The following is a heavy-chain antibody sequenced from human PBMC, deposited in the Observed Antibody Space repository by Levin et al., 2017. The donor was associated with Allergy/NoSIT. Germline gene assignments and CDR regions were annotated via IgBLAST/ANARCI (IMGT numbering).Heavy chain of an antibody. V-gene: IGHV6-1*01. J-gene: IGHJ6*03. D-gene: IGHD7-27*01. CDR2: TFYRSQWYN. Sequence: SETLSLTCAISGDNVSSNSAAWHWIRQSPSRGLQWLGRTFYRSQWYNDYAVSVTGRITIDADTSKNQFSLQLNFVSPEDTAVYYCARDAGERGGHYHMDVWGKGSTVTVSS. CDR3: ARDAGERGGHYHMDV. CDR1: GDNVSSNSAA.